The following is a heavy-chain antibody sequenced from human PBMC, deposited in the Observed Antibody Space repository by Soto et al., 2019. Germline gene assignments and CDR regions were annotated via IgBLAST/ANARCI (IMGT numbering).Heavy chain of an antibody. V-gene: IGHV1-24*01. CDR2: FDPEHGET. D-gene: IGHD1-1*01. CDR3: ATMPVVQQVNENQKNNWFEP. J-gene: IGHJ5*02. Sequence: ASVKVSCKVSGYIFELSVHWVRQAPGKGLECIVVFDPEHGETILALKFQGRVTMTEDSAPDTAYMELSSLISEDTAVYYCATMPVVQQVNENQKNNWFEPWGQGTLVTVSS. CDR1: GYIFELS.